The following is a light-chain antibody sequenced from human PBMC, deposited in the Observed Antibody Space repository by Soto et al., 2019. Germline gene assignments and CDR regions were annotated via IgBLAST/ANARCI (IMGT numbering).Light chain of an antibody. V-gene: IGLV1-44*01. CDR3: AAWDDSLNGVV. Sequence: QSAVTQPPSVSGTPGQRVTIFCSGRRSNIGSNLVYWYQQLPGTAPKLLIFSNDQRPSGVPDRFSGSKSGTSASLAISGLQSEDEADYYCAAWDDSLNGVVFGGGTKLTVL. CDR2: SND. J-gene: IGLJ2*01. CDR1: RSNIGSNL.